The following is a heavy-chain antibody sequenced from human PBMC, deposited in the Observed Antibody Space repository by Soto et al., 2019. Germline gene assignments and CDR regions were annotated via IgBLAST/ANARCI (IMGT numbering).Heavy chain of an antibody. D-gene: IGHD3-16*02. CDR2: ISAYNGKT. J-gene: IGHJ4*02. CDR1: GYTFTSYG. Sequence: QVQLVQSGAEVKKPGASVKVSCKASGYTFTSYGISWVRQAPGQGLEWMGWISAYNGKTNYAQKLQCRVTITTDTSTSTAYRELRSLRSDDTAVYYCARIMITFGGVIARPMGDWGQGTLVTFSS. CDR3: ARIMITFGGVIARPMGD. V-gene: IGHV1-18*01.